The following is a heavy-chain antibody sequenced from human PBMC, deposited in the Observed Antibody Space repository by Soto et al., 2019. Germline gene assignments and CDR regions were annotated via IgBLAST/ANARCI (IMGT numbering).Heavy chain of an antibody. CDR1: GFTFSGYA. CDR2: IRTKSNGYAT. CDR3: SSVEYVTSSPIG. D-gene: IGHD6-6*01. V-gene: IGHV3-73*01. Sequence: GGSLRLSCAASGFTFSGYAIHWVRQASGKGLEWVARIRTKSNGYATTYAASVKGRFTISRDDSKNMAYLQMNGLKTDDTAMYYCSSVEYVTSSPIGWGQGTLVTVSS. J-gene: IGHJ4*02.